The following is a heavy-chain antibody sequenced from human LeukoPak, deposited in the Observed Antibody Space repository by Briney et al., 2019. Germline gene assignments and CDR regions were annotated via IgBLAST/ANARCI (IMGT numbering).Heavy chain of an antibody. CDR3: ARDSRWLQSLDY. Sequence: SQTLSLTCTVSGGSISSGSYYWSWIRQPAGKGLEWIGRIYTSGSTNYNPSLQSRVTISVDTSKNQFSLKLSSVTAADTAVYYCARDSRWLQSLDYWGQGTLVTVSS. CDR1: GGSISSGSYY. D-gene: IGHD5-24*01. CDR2: IYTSGST. V-gene: IGHV4-61*02. J-gene: IGHJ4*02.